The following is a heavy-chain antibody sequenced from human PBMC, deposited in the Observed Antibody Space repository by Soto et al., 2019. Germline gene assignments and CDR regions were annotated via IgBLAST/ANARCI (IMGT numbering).Heavy chain of an antibody. D-gene: IGHD4-17*01. CDR3: AKPYGDYPFDY. J-gene: IGHJ4*02. Sequence: PSETLSLTCAVYGGSFSGYYWSWVRQPPGKGLEWIGDITDSGSTHYNPSLKSRVTMSVDTSKSQFSLKLSSVTAADTAVYYCAKPYGDYPFDYWGRGTLVTVSS. CDR1: GGSFSGYY. V-gene: IGHV4-34*01. CDR2: ITDSGST.